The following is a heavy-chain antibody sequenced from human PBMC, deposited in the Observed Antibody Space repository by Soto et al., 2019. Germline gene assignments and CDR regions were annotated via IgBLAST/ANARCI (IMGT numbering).Heavy chain of an antibody. D-gene: IGHD3-22*01. CDR2: ISGSGGST. CDR1: GFTFSSYA. V-gene: IGHV3-23*01. CDR3: AKRGIVVVIKRDYYYGMDV. J-gene: IGHJ6*02. Sequence: PGGSLRLSCAASGFTFSSYAMSWVRQAPGKGLEWVSAISGSGGSTYYADSVKGRFTISRDNSKNTLYLQMNSLRAEDTAVYYCAKRGIVVVIKRDYYYGMDVWGQGTTVTVSS.